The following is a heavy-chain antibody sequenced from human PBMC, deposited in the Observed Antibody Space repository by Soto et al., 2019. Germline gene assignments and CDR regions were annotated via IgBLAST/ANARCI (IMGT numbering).Heavy chain of an antibody. CDR3: AKDAKESANYAMDV. CDR1: GYTFSRHA. V-gene: IGHV3-33*06. J-gene: IGHJ6*02. CDR2: VWCDGSHI. Sequence: QVQLAESGGGVVQPGRSLRLSCTASGYTFSRHAIHWVRQAPGKGLEWVAQVWCDGSHIYYADSVRGRFTVSRDNSKNTVDLQMHRLRVDDTDMYYCAKDAKESANYAMDVWGRGTSVIVSS. D-gene: IGHD6-25*01.